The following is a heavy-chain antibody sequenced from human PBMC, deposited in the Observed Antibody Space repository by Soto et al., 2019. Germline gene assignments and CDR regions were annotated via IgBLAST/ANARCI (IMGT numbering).Heavy chain of an antibody. CDR2: IFPSDSDT. J-gene: IGHJ5*02. CDR1: GYRFTSYW. D-gene: IGHD3-22*01. V-gene: IGHV5-51*01. Sequence: GESLKISCRTSGYRFTSYWIAWVRQMPGKGLEWMGIIFPSDSDTRYSPSFQGQATISADRSTSTVFLQWASLKASDTAVYFCARKDKSGYFNWFDPWGQGTLVTSPQ. CDR3: ARKDKSGYFNWFDP.